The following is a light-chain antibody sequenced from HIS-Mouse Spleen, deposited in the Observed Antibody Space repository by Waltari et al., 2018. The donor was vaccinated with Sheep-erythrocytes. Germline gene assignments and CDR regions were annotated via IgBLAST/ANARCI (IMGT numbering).Light chain of an antibody. J-gene: IGLJ1*01. CDR1: ALPKQY. CDR3: QSADSSGTYV. V-gene: IGLV3-25*03. CDR2: KDS. Sequence: SYELTQPPSVSVSPGQTARTTCSGDALPKQYAYWYQQKPGQAPGVVIYKDSERPSGIPERFSGSSSGTTVTLTISGVQAEDEADYYCQSADSSGTYVFGTGTKVTVL.